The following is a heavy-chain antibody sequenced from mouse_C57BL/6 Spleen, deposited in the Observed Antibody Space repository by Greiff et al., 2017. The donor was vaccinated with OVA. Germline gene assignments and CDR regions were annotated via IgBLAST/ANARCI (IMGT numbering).Heavy chain of an antibody. CDR2: IDPETGGT. CDR3: TREERDWYFDV. J-gene: IGHJ1*03. Sequence: QVQLKQSGAELVRPGASVTLSCKASGYTFTDYEMHWVKQTPVHGLEWIGAIDPETGGTAYNQKFKGKAILTADKSSSTAYMELRSLTSEDSAVYYCTREERDWYFDVWGTGTTVTVSS. CDR1: GYTFTDYE. V-gene: IGHV1-15*01.